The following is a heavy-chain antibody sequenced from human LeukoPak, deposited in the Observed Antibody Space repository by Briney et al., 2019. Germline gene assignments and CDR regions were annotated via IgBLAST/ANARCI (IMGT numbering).Heavy chain of an antibody. CDR2: IIPIFGTA. D-gene: IGHD3-10*01. CDR1: GFTFTGYY. Sequence: EASVKVSCTASGFTFTGYYMHWVRQAPGQGLEWMGGIIPIFGTANYAQKFQGRVTITADESTSTAYMELSSLRSEDTADYYCASRGAYYYGSGSPGAFDIWAKGQWSPSLQ. V-gene: IGHV1-69*13. J-gene: IGHJ3*02. CDR3: ASRGAYYYGSGSPGAFDI.